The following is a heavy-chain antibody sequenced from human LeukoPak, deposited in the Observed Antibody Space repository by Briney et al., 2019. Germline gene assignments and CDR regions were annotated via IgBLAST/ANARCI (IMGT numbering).Heavy chain of an antibody. CDR3: AKGPAYSSSWYCDY. Sequence: GGSLRLFCAASGFTFTNYAMRWVRQAPGKGLDWVSAISGSGGRTNYADFVKGRFTISRDNSKNTLYLQMNSLRAEDTAVYYCAKGPAYSSSWYCDYWGQGTLVTVSS. V-gene: IGHV3-23*01. J-gene: IGHJ4*02. D-gene: IGHD6-13*01. CDR2: ISGSGGRT. CDR1: GFTFTNYA.